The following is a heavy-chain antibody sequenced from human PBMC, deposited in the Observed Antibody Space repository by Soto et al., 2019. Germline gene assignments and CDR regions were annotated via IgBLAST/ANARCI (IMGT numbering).Heavy chain of an antibody. V-gene: IGHV3-48*01. D-gene: IGHD3-10*01. J-gene: IGHJ4*02. CDR1: GFTFSSYS. Sequence: EVQLVESGGGLVQPGGSLRLSCAASGFTFSSYSMNWVRQAPGKGLEWVSYISSSSSTIYYADSVKGRFTISRDNAKNSLYLQMNSLRAEDTAVYYCARANYYGSPGDFDYWGQGTRVTVPS. CDR2: ISSSSSTI. CDR3: ARANYYGSPGDFDY.